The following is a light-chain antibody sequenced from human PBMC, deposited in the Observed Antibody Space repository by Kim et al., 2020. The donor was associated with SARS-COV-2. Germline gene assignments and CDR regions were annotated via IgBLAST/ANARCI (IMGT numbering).Light chain of an antibody. CDR1: QSVDNNY. Sequence: DIVLTQSPGTLSLSPGERATLSCRASQSVDNNYLGWYQQKPGQAPRLLIYGASRRATGIPDRFSGSGSGTDFTLTISRLEPEDFAVYYCQQYASSPWTFGQGTKVDIK. CDR3: QQYASSPWT. V-gene: IGKV3-20*01. J-gene: IGKJ1*01. CDR2: GAS.